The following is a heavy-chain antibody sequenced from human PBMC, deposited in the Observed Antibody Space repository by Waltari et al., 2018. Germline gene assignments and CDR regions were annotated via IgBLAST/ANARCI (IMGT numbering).Heavy chain of an antibody. CDR3: ATLLLYYYGSGSHAFDI. CDR2: IIPIFGTA. D-gene: IGHD3-10*01. CDR1: GGTFSSYA. V-gene: IGHV1-69*08. Sequence: QVQLVQSGAEVKKPGSSVKVSCKASGGTFSSYAISWVRQAPGQGLEWMGRIIPIFGTANYAQKFQGRVTITADKSTSTAYMELSSLRSEDTAVYYCATLLLYYYGSGSHAFDIWGQGTMVTVSS. J-gene: IGHJ3*02.